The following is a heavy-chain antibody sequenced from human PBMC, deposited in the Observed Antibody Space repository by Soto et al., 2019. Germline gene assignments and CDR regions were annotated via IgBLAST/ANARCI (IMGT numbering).Heavy chain of an antibody. CDR1: GGTFNSDT. CDR3: ARGPVRGMGGDS. D-gene: IGHD3-16*01. V-gene: IGHV1-69*02. Sequence: QVQLVQSGAEVKEPGSSVKVSCKASGGTFNSDTINWVRQAPGQGLEWKGRINSILGISNYAQKFQGRIAITADKSTNSGYMELSSLRSEDTAVYYCARGPVRGMGGDSWGQGTLVTVSS. J-gene: IGHJ5*01. CDR2: INSILGIS.